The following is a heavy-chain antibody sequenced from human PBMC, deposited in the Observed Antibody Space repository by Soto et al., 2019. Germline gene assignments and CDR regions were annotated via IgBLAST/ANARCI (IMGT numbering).Heavy chain of an antibody. J-gene: IGHJ4*02. CDR2: IYYSGST. V-gene: IGHV4-39*01. CDR3: ARANYVSGIFRLDQ. Sequence: PSETLSLTCTVSGGSISSSSYYWGWIRQPPGKGLEWIGSIYYSGSTYYNPSLKSRVTISVDTSKNQFSLKLSSVTAADTAVYYWARANYVSGIFRLDQWGEGTLVTVP. D-gene: IGHD3-10*01. CDR1: GGSISSSSYY.